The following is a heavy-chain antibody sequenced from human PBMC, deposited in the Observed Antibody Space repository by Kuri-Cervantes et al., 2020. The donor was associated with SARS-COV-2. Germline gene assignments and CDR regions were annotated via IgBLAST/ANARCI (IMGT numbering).Heavy chain of an antibody. D-gene: IGHD5-12*01. V-gene: IGHV1-2*02. Sequence: ASVKVSCKASGYTFTGYFVHWVRQAPGQGLEWMGWISPNSGGTNYAWKFQGRVTMTRDTSISTAYMELSRLRSDDTAVYYCARSAGRGYSGYDLRLFRLDYWGQGTLVTVSS. CDR2: ISPNSGGT. CDR1: GYTFTGYF. CDR3: ARSAGRGYSGYDLRLFRLDY. J-gene: IGHJ4*02.